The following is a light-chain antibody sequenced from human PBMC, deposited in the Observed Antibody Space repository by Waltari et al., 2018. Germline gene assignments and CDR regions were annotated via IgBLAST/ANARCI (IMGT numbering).Light chain of an antibody. V-gene: IGLV4-69*01. J-gene: IGLJ3*02. CDR2: LNSNGSH. CDR3: QTWGTGIVV. Sequence: QLALTQSPSASASLGASVRLTCSLSSAHKNYTIAWHQQQPERGPRYLMNLNSNGSHTRGDGIPDRFSGSSSGAERYLTISSLQSEDEADYYCQTWGTGIVVFGGGTKLTVL. CDR1: SAHKNYT.